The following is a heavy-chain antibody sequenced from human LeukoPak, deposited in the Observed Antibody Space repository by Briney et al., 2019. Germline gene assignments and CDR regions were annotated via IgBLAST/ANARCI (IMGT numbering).Heavy chain of an antibody. V-gene: IGHV3-23*01. CDR3: ARDPLWRSFNPFDY. CDR2: ISGSGGST. CDR1: GFTFSSYA. D-gene: IGHD1-26*01. J-gene: IGHJ4*02. Sequence: GGSLRLSCAASGFTFSSYAMSWVRQAPGKGLEWVSAISGSGGSTYYADSVKGRFTISRDKSKNTLYLQMNSLRAEDTAVYYCARDPLWRSFNPFDYWGQGTLVTVSS.